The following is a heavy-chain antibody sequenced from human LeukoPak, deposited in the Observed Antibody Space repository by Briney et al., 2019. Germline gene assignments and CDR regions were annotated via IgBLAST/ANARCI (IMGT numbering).Heavy chain of an antibody. CDR3: ARGQRTGYSSGPNWFDP. V-gene: IGHV4-61*02. D-gene: IGHD6-19*01. CDR2: IYTSGST. Sequence: PSETLSLTCTVSGGSISSGSYYWSWIRQPAGKGLEWIGRIYTSGSTNYNPSLKSRVTISVDTSKNQFSLKLTSVTAADTAVYYCARGQRTGYSSGPNWFDPWGQGALVTVSS. J-gene: IGHJ5*02. CDR1: GGSISSGSYY.